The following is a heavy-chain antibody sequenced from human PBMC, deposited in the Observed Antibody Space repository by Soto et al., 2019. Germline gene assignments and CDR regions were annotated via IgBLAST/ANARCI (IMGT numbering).Heavy chain of an antibody. Sequence: SETLSLTCAVYGGSFSGYYWSWIRQPPGKGLEWIGEINHSGSTNYNPSLKSRVTISVDTSKNQFSLKLSSVTAADTAVYYCAREDYGDYVLLWGQGTLVTVSS. CDR2: INHSGST. CDR1: GGSFSGYY. V-gene: IGHV4-34*01. CDR3: AREDYGDYVLL. D-gene: IGHD4-17*01. J-gene: IGHJ4*02.